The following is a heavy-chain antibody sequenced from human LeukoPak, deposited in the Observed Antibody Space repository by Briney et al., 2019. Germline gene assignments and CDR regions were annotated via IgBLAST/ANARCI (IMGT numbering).Heavy chain of an antibody. CDR1: GGSFSGYY. CDR2: INHSGST. J-gene: IGHJ5*02. Sequence: SETLSLTGAVYGGSFSGYYWSWIRQPPGKGLEWIGEINHSGSTNYNPSLKSRVTISVDTSKNQFSLKLSSVTAADTAVYYCARAARSSSPWFDPWGQGTLVTVSS. D-gene: IGHD3-10*01. CDR3: ARAARSSSPWFDP. V-gene: IGHV4-34*01.